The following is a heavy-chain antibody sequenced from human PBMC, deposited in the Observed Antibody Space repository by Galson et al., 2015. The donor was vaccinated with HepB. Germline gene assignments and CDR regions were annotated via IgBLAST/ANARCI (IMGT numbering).Heavy chain of an antibody. CDR3: ARGEAETALFAPFEY. J-gene: IGHJ4*02. Sequence: ALRLSCAASGFTFSTSSMNWVRQAPGAGLEWVSYISTSGVLIYYAVSFQGRFSVSTDGHSLSLQMKSLRDEDTAVYYCARGEAETALFAPFEYWGLGTLVTVSS. CDR1: GFTFSTSS. D-gene: IGHD5-18*01. V-gene: IGHV3-48*02. CDR2: ISTSGVLI.